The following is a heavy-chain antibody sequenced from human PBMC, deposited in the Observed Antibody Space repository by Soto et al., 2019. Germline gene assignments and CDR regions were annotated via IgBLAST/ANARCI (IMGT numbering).Heavy chain of an antibody. CDR3: ARGVAAHPNNWFDP. CDR1: GGSFSGYY. Sequence: PSETLSLTCAVYGGSFSGYYWSWIRQPPGKGLEWIGEINHSGSTNYNPSLKSRVTISVDTSKNQFSLKLSSVTAADTAVYYCARGVAAHPNNWFDPWGQGTLVTVSS. D-gene: IGHD6-6*01. V-gene: IGHV4-34*01. CDR2: INHSGST. J-gene: IGHJ5*02.